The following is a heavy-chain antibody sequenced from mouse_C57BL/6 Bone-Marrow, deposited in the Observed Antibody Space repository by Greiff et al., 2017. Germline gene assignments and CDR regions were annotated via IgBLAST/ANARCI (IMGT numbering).Heavy chain of an antibody. CDR3: ARCGSSSLHWYFDV. J-gene: IGHJ1*03. D-gene: IGHD1-1*01. CDR2: INPSNGGT. Sequence: VQLQQPGTELVKPGASVKLSCKASGYTFTSYWMHWVKQRPGQGLEWIGNINPSNGGTNYNEKFKSKATLTVDKSSSTAYMQLSSLTSEDSAVYYCARCGSSSLHWYFDVWGTGTTVTVSS. CDR1: GYTFTSYW. V-gene: IGHV1-53*01.